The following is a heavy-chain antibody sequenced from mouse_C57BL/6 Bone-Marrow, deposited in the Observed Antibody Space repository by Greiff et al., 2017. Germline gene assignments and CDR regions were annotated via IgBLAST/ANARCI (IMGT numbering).Heavy chain of an antibody. J-gene: IGHJ4*01. CDR3: ARGEIYYGNYDYAMDY. V-gene: IGHV5-16*01. D-gene: IGHD2-1*01. CDR2: INYDGSSN. CDR1: GFTFSDYY. Sequence: EVMLVESEGGLVQPGSSLKISCTASGFTFSDYYMAWVRQVPETGLEWVANINYDGSSNYYLDSLKSRFIISRATAKNILYLQMSRLKSEDTATYYLARGEIYYGNYDYAMDYWGQGTSVTVSS.